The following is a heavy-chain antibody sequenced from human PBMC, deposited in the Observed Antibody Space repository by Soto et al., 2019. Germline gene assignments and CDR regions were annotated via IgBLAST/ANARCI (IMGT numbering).Heavy chain of an antibody. CDR2: IYYSGST. CDR3: ARGKIDVVVAADPNWFDP. Sequence: QVQLQESGPGLVKPSQTLSLTCTVSGGSISSGGYYWSWIRQHPGKGLEWIGYIYYSGSTYYNPSLKSRVTISVDTSKNQFSLNLSSVTAADTAVYYCARGKIDVVVAADPNWFDPWGQGTLVTVSS. CDR1: GGSISSGGYY. V-gene: IGHV4-31*03. J-gene: IGHJ5*02. D-gene: IGHD2-15*01.